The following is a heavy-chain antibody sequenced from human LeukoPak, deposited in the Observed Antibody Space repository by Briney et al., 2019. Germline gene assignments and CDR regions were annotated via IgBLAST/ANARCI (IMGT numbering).Heavy chain of an antibody. CDR3: ARVGIPPYGSGSYYYYYGMDV. CDR2: ISSSGSTI. V-gene: IGHV3-11*04. Sequence: PGGSLRLSCAASGFTFSDYYMSWNRQAPGKGLEWVSYISSSGSTIYYADSVKGRFTISRDNAKNSLYLQMNSLRAEDTAVYYCARVGIPPYGSGSYYYYYGMDVWGQGTTVTVSS. CDR1: GFTFSDYY. D-gene: IGHD3-10*01. J-gene: IGHJ6*02.